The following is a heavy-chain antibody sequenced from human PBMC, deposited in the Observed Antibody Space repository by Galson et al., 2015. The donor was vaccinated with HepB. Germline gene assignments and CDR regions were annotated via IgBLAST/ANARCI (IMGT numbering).Heavy chain of an antibody. CDR1: GFTFSTSD. CDR2: ISYDGGNQ. CDR3: AKDGGRGSPTFDF. D-gene: IGHD3-10*01. J-gene: IGHJ4*02. Sequence: SLRLSCAGSGFTFSTSDMYWVRQAPGKGLEWVAVISYDGGNQYYRDSVRGRFTISRDNSKNTLNLEMNSLTTEDTAVYYCAKDGGRGSPTFDFWGRGTLVTVSS. V-gene: IGHV3-30*18.